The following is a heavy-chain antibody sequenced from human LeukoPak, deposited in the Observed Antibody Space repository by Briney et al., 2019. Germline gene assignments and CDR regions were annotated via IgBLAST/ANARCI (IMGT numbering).Heavy chain of an antibody. J-gene: IGHJ4*02. Sequence: SVTVSCKASGGTFSSYAISWVRQAPGQGLEWMGRIIPILGIANYAQKFQGRVTITADKSTSTAYMELSSLRSEDTAVYYCARDLLKYYYDSSGYYGNWGQGTLVTVSS. CDR3: ARDLLKYYYDSSGYYGN. CDR2: IIPILGIA. CDR1: GGTFSSYA. V-gene: IGHV1-69*04. D-gene: IGHD3-22*01.